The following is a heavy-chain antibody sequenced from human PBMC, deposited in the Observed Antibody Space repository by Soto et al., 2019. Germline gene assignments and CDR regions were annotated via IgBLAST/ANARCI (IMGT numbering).Heavy chain of an antibody. Sequence: PSVKVSCKVSGYTLTELSMHWVRQAPGKGLEWMGGFDPEDGETIYSQKFQGRVTMTEDTSTDTAYMELSSLRSEDTAVYYCATAYRIAVAGSPSDAFDIWGQGTMVTVSS. CDR1: GYTLTELS. V-gene: IGHV1-24*01. CDR2: FDPEDGET. J-gene: IGHJ3*02. D-gene: IGHD6-19*01. CDR3: ATAYRIAVAGSPSDAFDI.